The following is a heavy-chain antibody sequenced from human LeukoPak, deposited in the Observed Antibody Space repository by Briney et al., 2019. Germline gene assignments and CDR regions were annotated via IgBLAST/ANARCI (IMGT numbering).Heavy chain of an antibody. CDR3: TRVAYYYMDV. CDR2: IRSKAYGGTT. J-gene: IGHJ6*03. V-gene: IGHV3-49*04. CDR1: GFTFGDYA. Sequence: GGSLRLSCTASGFTFGDYAMSWVRQAPGKGLEWVGFIRSKAYGGTTEYAASVKGRFTISRDDSKSIAYLQMNSLKTEDTAVYYCTRVAYYYMDVWGKGTTVTVSS.